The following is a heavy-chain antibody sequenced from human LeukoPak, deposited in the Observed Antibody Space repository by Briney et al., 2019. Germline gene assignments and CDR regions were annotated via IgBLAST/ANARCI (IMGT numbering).Heavy chain of an antibody. CDR2: VYYTGST. CDR1: GGSVSDYY. D-gene: IGHD3-10*01. Sequence: SETLSLTCTVSGGSVSDYYWSWIRQSPGKGLEWIGYVYYTGSTSYNPSLRSRVTISVDTSKNQFSLKLSSVTAADTAVYYCARDYEPGWFGELLPLGDWGQGTLVTVSS. CDR3: ARDYEPGWFGELLPLGD. V-gene: IGHV4-59*02. J-gene: IGHJ4*02.